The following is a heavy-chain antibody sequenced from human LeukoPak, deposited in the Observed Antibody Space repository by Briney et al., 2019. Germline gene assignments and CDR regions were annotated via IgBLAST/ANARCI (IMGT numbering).Heavy chain of an antibody. V-gene: IGHV4-59*01. CDR2: IYYSGST. CDR3: ARGGYYFDY. D-gene: IGHD2-15*01. CDR1: GSSISSYY. Sequence: SETLSLTCTVSGSSISSYYWSWIRQPPGKGLEWIGYIYYSGSTNYNPSLKSRVTISVDTSKNQFSLELSSVTAADTAVYYCARGGYYFDYWGQGTLVTVSS. J-gene: IGHJ4*02.